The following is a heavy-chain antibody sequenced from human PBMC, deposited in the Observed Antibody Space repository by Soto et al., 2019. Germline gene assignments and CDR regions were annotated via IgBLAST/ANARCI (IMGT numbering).Heavy chain of an antibody. CDR1: GGSFSGYY. Sequence: SETLSLTCAVYGGSFSGYYWSWIRQPPGKGLEWIGEINHSGSTNYNPSLKSRVTISVDTSKNQFSLKLSSVTAADTAVYYCARGGAIFWWSLAIRIDYWGQGTLVTVSS. J-gene: IGHJ4*02. CDR3: ARGGAIFWWSLAIRIDY. V-gene: IGHV4-34*01. CDR2: INHSGST. D-gene: IGHD3-9*01.